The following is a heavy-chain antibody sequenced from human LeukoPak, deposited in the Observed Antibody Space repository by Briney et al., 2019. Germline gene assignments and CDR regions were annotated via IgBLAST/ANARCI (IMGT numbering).Heavy chain of an antibody. Sequence: GGSLRLSCAASGFTFSDYGMHWVRQAPGKWLEWVSNIKEDGSQKYYVDSVKRRFTISRDNAKNSLYLKMNSLSAEDTAVYYCARPLLPGGYFDLWGRGTLVTVS. V-gene: IGHV3-7*04. CDR1: GFTFSDYG. CDR2: IKEDGSQK. CDR3: ARPLLPGGYFDL. D-gene: IGHD2-15*01. J-gene: IGHJ2*01.